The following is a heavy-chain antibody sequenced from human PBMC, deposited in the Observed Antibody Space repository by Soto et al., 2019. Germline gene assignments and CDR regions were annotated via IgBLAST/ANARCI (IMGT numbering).Heavy chain of an antibody. CDR2: IDPGDSYT. CDR1: GYTLTSCW. Sequence: PGESLKISCKGSGYTLTSCWISWVRQMPGKGLEWMGRIDPGDSYTNYSPSFQGHVTISADKSISTAYLQWSSLKASDTAMYYCARRKQWLVRGYYYYGMDVWGQGTTVTVSS. V-gene: IGHV5-10-1*01. D-gene: IGHD6-19*01. J-gene: IGHJ6*02. CDR3: ARRKQWLVRGYYYYGMDV.